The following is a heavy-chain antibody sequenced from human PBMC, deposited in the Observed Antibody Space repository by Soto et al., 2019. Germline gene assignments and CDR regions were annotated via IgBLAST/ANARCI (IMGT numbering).Heavy chain of an antibody. V-gene: IGHV3-23*01. CDR2: VSPSGDST. CDR3: VKEPDV. Sequence: GALRRSGEASGFIFSTYYMTWVRQVPGKGLEWVAAVSPSGDSTYYADSLKGRLTISRDNSKNTVFLQMNSLSADDTGLYYCVKEPDVWGQGISVTVSS. CDR1: GFIFSTYY. J-gene: IGHJ6*02.